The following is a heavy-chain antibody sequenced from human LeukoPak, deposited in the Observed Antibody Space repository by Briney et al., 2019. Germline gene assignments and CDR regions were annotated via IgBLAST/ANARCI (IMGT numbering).Heavy chain of an antibody. Sequence: GGSLRLSCAAPGLTFSLYSMNWVRQAPGKGLEWVSSISSRSSYIYYADSLKGRFTMSRDNAKKSLYLQMNSLRAEDTAVYYCAREETGSGSYFDSWGQGTLVTVSS. J-gene: IGHJ4*02. CDR3: AREETGSGSYFDS. D-gene: IGHD1-26*01. CDR2: ISSRSSYI. V-gene: IGHV3-21*01. CDR1: GLTFSLYS.